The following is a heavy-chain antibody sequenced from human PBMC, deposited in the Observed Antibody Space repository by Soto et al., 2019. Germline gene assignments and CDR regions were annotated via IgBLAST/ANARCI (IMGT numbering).Heavy chain of an antibody. Sequence: GESLKISCKGSGYSFTSYWISWVRQMPGKGLWWMGRIDPSDSYTNYSPSFQGHVTISADKSISTAYLQWSSLKASDTAMYYCARHKRIAAAGNYYYYGMDVWGQGTTVTVYS. V-gene: IGHV5-10-1*01. D-gene: IGHD6-13*01. J-gene: IGHJ6*02. CDR3: ARHKRIAAAGNYYYYGMDV. CDR2: IDPSDSYT. CDR1: GYSFTSYW.